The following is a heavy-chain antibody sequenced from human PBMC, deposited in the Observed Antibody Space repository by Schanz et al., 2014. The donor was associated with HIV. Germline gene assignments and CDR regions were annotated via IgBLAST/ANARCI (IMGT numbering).Heavy chain of an antibody. CDR2: IWYDGSSK. V-gene: IGHV3-33*01. J-gene: IGHJ4*02. D-gene: IGHD2-21*01. CDR3: TREGNYYGGSVPGH. Sequence: QVQVVESGGGVVQPGRSLRLSCAASGFTFSSYGMHWVRQAPGKGLEWVAVIWYDGSSKYYADSVKGRFTISRDNAKNSLYLQMNSLRAEDTATYYCTREGNYYGGSVPGHWGQGALVSVSS. CDR1: GFTFSSYG.